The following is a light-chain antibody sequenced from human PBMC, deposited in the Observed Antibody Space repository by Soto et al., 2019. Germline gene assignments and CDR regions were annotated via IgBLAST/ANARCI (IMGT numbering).Light chain of an antibody. CDR2: DVS. CDR3: SSYTSSSTLYV. V-gene: IGLV2-14*04. J-gene: IGLJ1*01. CDR1: NSDVGGYDY. Sequence: TNSDVGGYDYVSWYQQHPGIAPKLIIYDVSNRPSGVSNRFSGSKSGNTASLTISGLQAEDEADYYCSSYTSSSTLYVFGTGTKVTVL.